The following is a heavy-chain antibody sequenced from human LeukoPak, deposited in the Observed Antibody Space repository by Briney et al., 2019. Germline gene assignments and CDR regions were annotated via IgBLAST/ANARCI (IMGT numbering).Heavy chain of an antibody. CDR3: ARGKYSGYDYLWDY. CDR2: INTNTGNP. Sequence: ASVKVSCKASGYTFTSYAMNWVRQAPGQGLEWMGWINTNTGNPTYAQGFTGRFVFSLDTSVSTAYLQISSLKAEDTAVYYCARGKYSGYDYLWDYWGQGTPVTVSS. V-gene: IGHV7-4-1*02. J-gene: IGHJ4*02. D-gene: IGHD5-12*01. CDR1: GYTFTSYA.